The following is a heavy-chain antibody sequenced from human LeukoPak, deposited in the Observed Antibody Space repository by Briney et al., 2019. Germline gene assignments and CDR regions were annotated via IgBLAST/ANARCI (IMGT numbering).Heavy chain of an antibody. V-gene: IGHV4-34*01. D-gene: IGHD6-19*01. CDR1: GGPFSGYY. CDR2: INHSGST. J-gene: IGHJ4*02. CDR3: ARPRYSSGWSIFDY. Sequence: SETLSLTCAVYGGPFSGYYWSWIRQPPGKGLEWIGEINHSGSTNYNPSLKSLVTISVYTYKNQFSLELSSVTAADTAVYYCARPRYSSGWSIFDYWGQGTLVTVSS.